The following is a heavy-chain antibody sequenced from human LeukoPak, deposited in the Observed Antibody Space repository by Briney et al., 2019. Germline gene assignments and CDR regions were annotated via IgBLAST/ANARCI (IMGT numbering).Heavy chain of an antibody. Sequence: PSETLSLPCTVSGGPVSSTNYYWGWIRQPPGKGLVWFGSIYCSGTTYYNPSLKSRVTISGDKSKNQFSLKLSCVTAADTAVYYCVRPEVVSDYCYYMNGWGKGPRSPSP. CDR3: VRPEVVSDYCYYMNG. J-gene: IGHJ6*03. D-gene: IGHD2-15*01. CDR2: IYCSGTT. CDR1: GGPVSSTNYY. V-gene: IGHV4-39*01.